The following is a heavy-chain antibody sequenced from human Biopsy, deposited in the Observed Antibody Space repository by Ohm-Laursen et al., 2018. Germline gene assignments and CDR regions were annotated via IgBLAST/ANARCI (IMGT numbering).Heavy chain of an antibody. CDR2: ISGSGRT. V-gene: IGHV3-23*01. Sequence: SLRLSCTASGFTFSRYAMSWVRQAPGKGLEWVSAISGSGRTYYADSVKGRFTISRDNSKNTLFLQLSSLRAEDTALYHCVKDKSYISFDLWGRGTMVTVSS. D-gene: IGHD1-26*01. J-gene: IGHJ3*01. CDR3: VKDKSYISFDL. CDR1: GFTFSRYA.